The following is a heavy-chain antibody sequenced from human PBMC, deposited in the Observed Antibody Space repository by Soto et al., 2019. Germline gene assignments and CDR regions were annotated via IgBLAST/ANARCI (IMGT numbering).Heavy chain of an antibody. J-gene: IGHJ4*02. D-gene: IGHD2-2*01. CDR3: AKDRFDDIVVVPAAKNYFDY. CDR1: GFTFDDYA. CDR2: ISWNSGSI. V-gene: IGHV3-9*01. Sequence: GGSLRLSCAASGFTFDDYAMHWVRQAPGKGLEWVSGISWNSGSIGYADSVKGRFTISRDNAKNSLYLQMNSLRAEDTALYYCAKDRFDDIVVVPAAKNYFDYWGQGTLVTVSS.